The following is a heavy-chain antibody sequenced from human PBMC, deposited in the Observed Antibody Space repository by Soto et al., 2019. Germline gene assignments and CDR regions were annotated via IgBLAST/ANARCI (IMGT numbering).Heavy chain of an antibody. CDR1: GGSVSSGGYS. CDR3: TRGVLA. D-gene: IGHD2-8*01. Sequence: QVQLQESASRVVRPSQTLSVTCYVSGGSVSSGGYSWSWIRQSPGKGLEWIGFISHSGSPDYNPSLKSRVTISVDKSKNQISLELSSVTAADTVVYYCTRGVLAWGPGTLVTVSS. J-gene: IGHJ5*02. CDR2: ISHSGSP. V-gene: IGHV4-30-2*06.